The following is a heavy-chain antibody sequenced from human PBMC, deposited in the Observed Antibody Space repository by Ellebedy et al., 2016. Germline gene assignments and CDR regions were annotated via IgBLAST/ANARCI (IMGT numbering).Heavy chain of an antibody. Sequence: ASVKVSCQASGYTFRKYGITWVRQAPGQGLEWMGWISAYNGNTKYAQKLQGRVTMTTDSSTSTAYMDLTSLRSDDTAVYYCAKEGGAENGYAIDYWGQGTLVTVSS. V-gene: IGHV1-18*04. CDR1: GYTFRKYG. J-gene: IGHJ4*02. CDR3: AKEGGAENGYAIDY. CDR2: ISAYNGNT. D-gene: IGHD5-12*01.